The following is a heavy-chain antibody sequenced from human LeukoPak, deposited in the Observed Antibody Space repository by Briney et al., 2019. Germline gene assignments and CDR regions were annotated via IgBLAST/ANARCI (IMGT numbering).Heavy chain of an antibody. D-gene: IGHD3-9*01. V-gene: IGHV3-23*01. CDR2: IREAGGGT. J-gene: IGHJ6*04. CDR1: GIKLSNYG. CDR3: ARSIGLTGGGVDV. Sequence: GGSLRLSCVVSGIKLSNYGMSWVRQAPGKGLEWVSGIREAGGGTKYADSVKGRFTISRDNAKKTLYLQMNSLRAEDTAVYYCARSIGLTGGGVDVWGKGTTVTVSS.